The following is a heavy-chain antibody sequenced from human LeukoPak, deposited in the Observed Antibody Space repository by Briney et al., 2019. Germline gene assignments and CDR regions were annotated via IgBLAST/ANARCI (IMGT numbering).Heavy chain of an antibody. V-gene: IGHV1-58*02. CDR1: GFTFTSSS. CDR3: AAKYYDILTGYYKEDY. D-gene: IGHD3-9*01. J-gene: IGHJ4*02. CDR2: IVVGSGNT. Sequence: SVKVSCKASGFTFTSSSMQWVRQARGQRLEWIGWIVVGSGNTNYAQKFQERFTITRYMSTNTAYMELSSLRSEDTAVYYCAAKYYDILTGYYKEDYWGQGTLVTVSS.